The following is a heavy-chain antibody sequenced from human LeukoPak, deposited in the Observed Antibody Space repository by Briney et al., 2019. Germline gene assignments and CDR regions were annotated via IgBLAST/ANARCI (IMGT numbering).Heavy chain of an antibody. Sequence: SETLSLTCTVSGGSISSSSYYWGWIRQPPGKGLEWIGYIYHSGSTYYNPSLKSRVTISVDRSKNQFSLKLSSVTTADTAVYYCARFALLEWLFPRGFDPWGQGTLVTVSS. CDR2: IYHSGST. CDR1: GGSISSSSYY. J-gene: IGHJ5*02. D-gene: IGHD3-3*01. V-gene: IGHV4-39*07. CDR3: ARFALLEWLFPRGFDP.